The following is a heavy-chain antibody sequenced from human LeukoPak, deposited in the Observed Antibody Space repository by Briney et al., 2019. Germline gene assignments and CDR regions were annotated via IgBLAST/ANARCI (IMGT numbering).Heavy chain of an antibody. CDR1: AYPFTGYY. D-gene: IGHD3-22*01. CDR2: MNPSNGDT. CDR3: ARWEASPSRGWFSP. Sequence: GASVKVSCKASAYPFTGYYVHWERQAPGQGLEWMGWMNPSNGDTNYVQKFQGRVTMTRDTSRRTAYMELNSLRFDDTAVYYCARWEASPSRGWFSPWGQGTLVTVSS. J-gene: IGHJ5*02. V-gene: IGHV1-2*02.